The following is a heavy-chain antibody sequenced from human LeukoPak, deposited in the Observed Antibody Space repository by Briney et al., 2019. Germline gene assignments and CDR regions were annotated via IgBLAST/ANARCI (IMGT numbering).Heavy chain of an antibody. Sequence: SETLSLTCSVYGGSFSDYFWGWIRQAPGEGLEWIGEINEGGSTNYNPAFMTRVVVTVDRSKNDFSLTMNFVTAADTADYYCARFSKITRGDWGDAFDIRGQGTTVIVSS. CDR1: GGSFSDYF. V-gene: IGHV4-34*01. J-gene: IGHJ3*02. D-gene: IGHD2-21*01. CDR2: INEGGST. CDR3: ARFSKITRGDWGDAFDI.